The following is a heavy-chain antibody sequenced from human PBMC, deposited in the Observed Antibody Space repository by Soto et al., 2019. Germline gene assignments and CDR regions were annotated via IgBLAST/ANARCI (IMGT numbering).Heavy chain of an antibody. J-gene: IGHJ4*02. D-gene: IGHD3-16*01. V-gene: IGHV3-23*01. Sequence: EVQLLDSGGGLVQPGGSLRLSCAASGFTFSNYAMTWVRQGPGKGLEWVSGISGSGGRSYYADSVKGRFTISRDNSKSTLYLQMNSLRAEDTAVYYCAKAYFVWSSEQTYYFDYWGQGTLVTVS. CDR2: ISGSGGRS. CDR1: GFTFSNYA. CDR3: AKAYFVWSSEQTYYFDY.